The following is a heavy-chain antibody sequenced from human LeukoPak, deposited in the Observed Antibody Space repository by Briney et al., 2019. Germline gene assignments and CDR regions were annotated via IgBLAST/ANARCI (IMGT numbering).Heavy chain of an antibody. V-gene: IGHV3-21*01. CDR2: ISSSSSYI. D-gene: IGHD2-15*01. Sequence: PGGSLRLSCAASGFTFSSYSMNWVRQAPGKGLEWVSSISSSSSYIYYADSVKGRFTISRDNAKNPLYLQMNSLRAEDTAVYYCARDATSPARYYYYYMDVWGKGTTVTVSS. J-gene: IGHJ6*03. CDR1: GFTFSSYS. CDR3: ARDATSPARYYYYYMDV.